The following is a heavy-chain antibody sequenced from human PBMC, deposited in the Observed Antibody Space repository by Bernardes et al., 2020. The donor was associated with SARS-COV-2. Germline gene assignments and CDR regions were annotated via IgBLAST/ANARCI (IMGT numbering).Heavy chain of an antibody. CDR2: INPRNGGA. Sequence: ASVKVSCKASGYTFTAYYLHWVRQAPGQGLEWMGWINPRNGGANYAQKFQGRVTMTRDTSINTAYLELTRLTSDDTAIYYRAKLPVNLFCGVGSCGYFAPWCEGTLVTVTS. J-gene: IGHJ5*02. CDR1: GYTFTAYY. CDR3: AKLPVNLFCGVGSCGYFAP. D-gene: IGHD2-15*01. V-gene: IGHV1-2*02.